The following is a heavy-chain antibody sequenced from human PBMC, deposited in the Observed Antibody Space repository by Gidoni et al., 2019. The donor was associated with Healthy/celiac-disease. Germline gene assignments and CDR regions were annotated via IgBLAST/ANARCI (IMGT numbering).Heavy chain of an antibody. CDR2: IKSKTDGGTT. J-gene: IGHJ4*02. Sequence: EVQLVESGGGLVKPGGSLRLSCAASGFTFSTAWMSWVRQAPGKGLEWVGRIKSKTDGGTTDYAAPVKGRFTISRDDAKNTLYLQMNSLKTEDTAVYYCTTGSSEMATIGFDYWGQGTLVTVSS. V-gene: IGHV3-15*01. D-gene: IGHD5-12*01. CDR3: TTGSSEMATIGFDY. CDR1: GFTFSTAW.